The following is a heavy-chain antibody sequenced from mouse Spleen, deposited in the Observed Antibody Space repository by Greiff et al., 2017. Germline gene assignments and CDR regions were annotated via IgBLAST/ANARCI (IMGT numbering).Heavy chain of an antibody. D-gene: IGHD3-1*01. CDR2: IFPGTGTT. Sequence: QVQLQQPGAELVKPGASVKLSCKTSGYTFTSYWIQWVKQRPGQGLGWIGEIFPGTGTTYYNEKFKGKATLTIDTSSSTAYMQLSSLTSEDSAVYFCARGLTSYFDYWGQGTTLTVSS. J-gene: IGHJ2*01. V-gene: IGHV1S132*01. CDR1: GYTFTSYW. CDR3: ARGLTSYFDY.